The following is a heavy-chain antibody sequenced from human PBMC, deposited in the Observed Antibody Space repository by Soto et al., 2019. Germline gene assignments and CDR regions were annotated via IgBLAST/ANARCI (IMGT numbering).Heavy chain of an antibody. Sequence: QVQLQESGPGLVKPSETLSLTCTVSGGSISSYYWSWIRQPPGKGLEWIGYIYYSGSTNYNPSLKSRVTISVDTSKTQFSLTLRSVTAADTAVYYCARVYGGYGSGHYYLDYWGQGTLVTVSS. CDR1: GGSISSYY. CDR2: IYYSGST. D-gene: IGHD3-10*01. J-gene: IGHJ4*02. V-gene: IGHV4-59*01. CDR3: ARVYGGYGSGHYYLDY.